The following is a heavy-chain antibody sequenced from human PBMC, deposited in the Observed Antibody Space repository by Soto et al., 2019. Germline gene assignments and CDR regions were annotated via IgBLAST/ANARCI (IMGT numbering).Heavy chain of an antibody. CDR2: IIPILGIA. J-gene: IGHJ4*02. CDR1: GGTFSSYT. D-gene: IGHD3-16*01. Sequence: QVQLVQSGAEVKKPGSSVKVSCKASGGTFSSYTISWVRQAPGQGLEWMGRIIPILGIANYAQKFQGRVTITADKSTSTAYMELSSLRSEDTAMYYCARDLIRGEYYFDYWGQGTLVTVSS. V-gene: IGHV1-69*08. CDR3: ARDLIRGEYYFDY.